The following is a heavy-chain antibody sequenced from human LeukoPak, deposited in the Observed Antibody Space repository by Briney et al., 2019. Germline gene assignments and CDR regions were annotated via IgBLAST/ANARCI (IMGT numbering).Heavy chain of an antibody. Sequence: SGGSLRLSCAASGFTFSSYAMSWVCQAPGKGLEWVLAISGSGGSTSYADSVKGWFTISRDNSKNTLYLRMIMLRAEDTAVYYCAKEWLVFDYWGQGTLVTVSS. D-gene: IGHD5-18*01. CDR2: ISGSGGST. CDR3: AKEWLVFDY. CDR1: GFTFSSYA. V-gene: IGHV3-23*01. J-gene: IGHJ4*02.